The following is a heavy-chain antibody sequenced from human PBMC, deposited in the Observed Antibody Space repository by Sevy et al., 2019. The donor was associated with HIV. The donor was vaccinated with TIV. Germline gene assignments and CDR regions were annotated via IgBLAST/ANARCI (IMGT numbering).Heavy chain of an antibody. J-gene: IGHJ4*02. CDR1: GLTFSSYG. V-gene: IGHV3-33*08. CDR2: IWSDGAYQ. D-gene: IGHD3-22*01. CDR3: ARGRYYYDNAAYYALDS. Sequence: GGSLRLSCAASGLTFSSYGMHWVRQAPGKGLEWVAVIWSDGAYQYHGDSVKGRFTISRDNSKNTLYLQMNNVRVEDTAVYYCARGRYYYDNAAYYALDSWGQRTLVTVSS.